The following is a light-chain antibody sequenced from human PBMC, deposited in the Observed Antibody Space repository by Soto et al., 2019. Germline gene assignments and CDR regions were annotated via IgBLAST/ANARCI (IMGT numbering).Light chain of an antibody. CDR3: CSYAGSPYV. V-gene: IGLV2-11*01. Sequence: LTQPRSVSGSPGQSVTISCTGASSDVGAYNYVSWYQQHPGKAPKLMIYDVSTRPSGVPDRFSGSKSGTTASLTISGLQAEDEADYYCCSYAGSPYVFGTGTKVTVL. J-gene: IGLJ1*01. CDR2: DVS. CDR1: SSDVGAYNY.